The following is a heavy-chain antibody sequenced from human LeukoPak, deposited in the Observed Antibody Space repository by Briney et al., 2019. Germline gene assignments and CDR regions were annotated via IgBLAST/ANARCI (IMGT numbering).Heavy chain of an antibody. D-gene: IGHD5-18*01. Sequence: PSETLSLTCTVSGGSISSGSYYWSWIRQPAGKGMEWIGSIYYSGSTYYNPSLKSRVTISVDTSKNQFSLKLSSVTAADTAVYYCARRERGYSYGLFDPWGQGTLVTVSS. V-gene: IGHV4-39*01. CDR3: ARRERGYSYGLFDP. J-gene: IGHJ5*02. CDR1: GGSISSGSYY. CDR2: IYYSGST.